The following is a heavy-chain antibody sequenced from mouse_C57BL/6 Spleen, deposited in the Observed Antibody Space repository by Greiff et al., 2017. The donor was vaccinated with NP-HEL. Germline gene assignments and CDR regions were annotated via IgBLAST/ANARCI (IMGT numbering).Heavy chain of an antibody. CDR1: GYSITSGYY. Sequence: EVQLQESGPGLVKPSQSLSLTCSVTGYSITSGYYWNWIRQFPGNKLEWMGYISYDGSNNYNPSLKNRISITRDTSKNQFFLKLNSVTTEDTATYYCASTMVTTWFAYWGQGTLVTVSA. V-gene: IGHV3-6*01. CDR3: ASTMVTTWFAY. D-gene: IGHD2-2*01. CDR2: ISYDGSN. J-gene: IGHJ3*01.